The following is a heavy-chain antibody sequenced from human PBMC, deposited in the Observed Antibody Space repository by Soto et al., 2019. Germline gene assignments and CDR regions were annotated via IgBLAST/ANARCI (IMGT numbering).Heavy chain of an antibody. Sequence: QVQLVQSGAEVKKPGASVKVSCKASGYTFTSYGVSWVRQAPGQGLGWMGWISGYNGNTNYAQKLQGRVTMTTDTSTSTAYMELRSLRSDDTAVYYWARAGKYYYGSGSPYYYGMDVWGQGITVTVSS. CDR2: ISGYNGNT. CDR1: GYTFTSYG. J-gene: IGHJ6*02. CDR3: ARAGKYYYGSGSPYYYGMDV. D-gene: IGHD3-10*01. V-gene: IGHV1-18*04.